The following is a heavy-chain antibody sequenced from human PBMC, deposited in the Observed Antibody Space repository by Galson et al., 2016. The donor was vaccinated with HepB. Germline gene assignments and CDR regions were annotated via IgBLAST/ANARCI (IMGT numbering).Heavy chain of an antibody. CDR1: GFTFSTYW. CDR3: AVRYSSIWYFQH. J-gene: IGHJ1*01. CDR2: INSDGSST. V-gene: IGHV3-74*01. D-gene: IGHD6-13*01. Sequence: SLRLSCAASGFTFSTYWMHWVRHAPGKGLVWVSRINSDGSSTGFADSVKGRFTISRDNAKNTLYLQMNSLRAEDTAVYYCAVRYSSIWYFQHWGRGTLVSVSS.